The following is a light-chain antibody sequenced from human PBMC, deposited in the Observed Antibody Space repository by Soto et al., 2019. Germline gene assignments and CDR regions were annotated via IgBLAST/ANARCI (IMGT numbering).Light chain of an antibody. V-gene: IGKV1-5*01. CDR2: DAS. J-gene: IGKJ1*01. CDR1: QTISHW. CDR3: QQYNTYWT. Sequence: DIHLTQSPSTLSASVGDRVTITCRASQTISHWLAWFQQKPGKAPKLLIFDASNLENGVPSRFSGSGSGTEFTLTITGLQPDDFATYYCQQYNTYWTFGQGTRWIS.